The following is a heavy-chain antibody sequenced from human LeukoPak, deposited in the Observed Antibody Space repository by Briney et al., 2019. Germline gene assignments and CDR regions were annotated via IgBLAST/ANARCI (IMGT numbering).Heavy chain of an antibody. CDR3: ARELRFLEWLPPWADV. Sequence: SVKVSCKASGGTFSSYAISWVRQAPGQGLEWMGGIIPIFGTANYAQKFQGRVTITADESTSTAYMELSSLRSEDTAVYYCARELRFLEWLPPWADVWGKGTTVTVSS. CDR2: IIPIFGTA. J-gene: IGHJ6*04. CDR1: GGTFSSYA. D-gene: IGHD3-3*01. V-gene: IGHV1-69*13.